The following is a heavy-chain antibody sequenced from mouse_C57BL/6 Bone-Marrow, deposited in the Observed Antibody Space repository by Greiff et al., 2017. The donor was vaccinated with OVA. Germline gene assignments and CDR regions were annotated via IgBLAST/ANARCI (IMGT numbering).Heavy chain of an antibody. Sequence: EVQLLESGGGLVQPKGSLKLSCAASGFSFNTYAMNWVRQAPGKGLEWVARIRSKSNNYATYYADSVKDRFTISRDDSESMLYLQMNNLKTEDTAMYYCVGHGDGYYSDYFDYWGQGTTLTVSS. CDR3: VGHGDGYYSDYFDY. J-gene: IGHJ2*01. CDR2: IRSKSNNYAT. V-gene: IGHV10-1*01. CDR1: GFSFNTYA. D-gene: IGHD2-3*01.